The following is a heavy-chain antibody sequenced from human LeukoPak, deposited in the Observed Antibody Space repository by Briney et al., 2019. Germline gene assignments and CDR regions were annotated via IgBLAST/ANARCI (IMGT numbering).Heavy chain of an antibody. J-gene: IGHJ4*02. CDR3: AKAPGRSAYGLDY. D-gene: IGHD3-16*01. CDR1: GFTFSDYG. V-gene: IGHV3-30*02. CDR2: IRYDGTKK. Sequence: GGSLRLSCVAAGFTFSDYGMHWVRQAPGKGLEWVAFIRYDGTKKYYADSVKGRFTISRDDSKNTVYLQMYSLRPEDTAVYYCAKAPGRSAYGLDYWGQGTLVTVFS.